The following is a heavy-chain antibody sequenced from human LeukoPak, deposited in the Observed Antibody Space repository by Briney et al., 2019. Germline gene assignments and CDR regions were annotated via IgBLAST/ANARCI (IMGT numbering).Heavy chain of an antibody. J-gene: IGHJ4*02. CDR3: AKDIRHIVGATTRFDY. V-gene: IGHV3-9*01. D-gene: IGHD1-26*01. CDR1: GFTFDDYA. CDR2: ISWNSGSI. Sequence: GGSLRLSCAASGFTFDDYAMPWVRQAPGKGLEWVSGISWNSGSIGYADSVKGRFTISRDNAKNSLYLQMNSLRAEDTALYYCAKDIRHIVGATTRFDYWGQGTLVTVSS.